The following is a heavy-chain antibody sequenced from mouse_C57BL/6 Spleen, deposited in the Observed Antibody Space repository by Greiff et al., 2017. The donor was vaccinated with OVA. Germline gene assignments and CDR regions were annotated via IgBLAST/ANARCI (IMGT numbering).Heavy chain of an antibody. Sequence: EVQLQQSGPELVKPGASVKISCKASGYTFTDYYMNWVKQSHGKSLEWIGDINPNNGGTSYNQKFKGKATLTVDKSSSTAYMELRSLTSEDSAVYYCARGGYDYDSWFAYGGQGTLVTVSA. CDR1: GYTFTDYY. D-gene: IGHD2-4*01. CDR3: ARGGYDYDSWFAY. V-gene: IGHV1-26*01. J-gene: IGHJ3*01. CDR2: INPNNGGT.